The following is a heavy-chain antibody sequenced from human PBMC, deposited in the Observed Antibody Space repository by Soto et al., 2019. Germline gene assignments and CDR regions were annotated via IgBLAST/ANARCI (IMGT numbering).Heavy chain of an antibody. D-gene: IGHD1-26*01. Sequence: EVQLVESGGGLVQPGRSLRLSCAASGFTFDDYAMHWVRQAPGKGLEWVSGISWNSGSIGYADSVKGRLTISRENAKNSLYLQMNRLRAEDTALYYCAKDKGVVGAALGDAFDIWGQGTMVTVSS. CDR1: GFTFDDYA. J-gene: IGHJ3*02. CDR2: ISWNSGSI. CDR3: AKDKGVVGAALGDAFDI. V-gene: IGHV3-9*01.